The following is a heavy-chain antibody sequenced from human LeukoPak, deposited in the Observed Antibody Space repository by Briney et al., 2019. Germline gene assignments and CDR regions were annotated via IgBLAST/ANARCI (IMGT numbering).Heavy chain of an antibody. CDR2: ISSSSSYI. Sequence: TAGGSLRLSCAASGFTFSSYSMNWVRQAPGKGLEWVSSISSSSSYIYYADSVKGRFTISRDNAKNSLYLQMNSLRAEDTAVYYCATLIGDYGGNSRSYYMDVWGKGTTVTVSS. J-gene: IGHJ6*03. CDR3: ATLIGDYGGNSRSYYMDV. CDR1: GFTFSSYS. D-gene: IGHD4-23*01. V-gene: IGHV3-21*01.